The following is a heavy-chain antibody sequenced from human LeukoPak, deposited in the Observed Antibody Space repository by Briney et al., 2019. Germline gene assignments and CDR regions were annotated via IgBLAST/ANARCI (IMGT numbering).Heavy chain of an antibody. J-gene: IGHJ4*02. CDR1: GGSISSSSYY. Sequence: SETLSLTCTVSGGSISSSSYYWGWIRQPPGKGLEWIGYIYYSGSTNYNPSLKSRVTISVDTSKNQFSLKLSSVTAADTAVYYCARAGGYSYGYSDYWGQGTLVTVSS. CDR3: ARAGGYSYGYSDY. CDR2: IYYSGST. V-gene: IGHV4-61*05. D-gene: IGHD5-18*01.